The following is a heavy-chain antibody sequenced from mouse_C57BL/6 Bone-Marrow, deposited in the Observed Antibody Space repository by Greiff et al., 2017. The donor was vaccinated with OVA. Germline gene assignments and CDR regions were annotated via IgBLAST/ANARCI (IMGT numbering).Heavy chain of an antibody. CDR3: ASPWGYGPYYLDY. CDR2: ILPGSGST. D-gene: IGHD1-2*01. V-gene: IGHV1-9*01. CDR1: GYTFTGYW. Sequence: VQLQQSGAELMKPGASVKLSCKATGYTFTGYWIEWVKQRPGHGLEWIGEILPGSGSTNYNEKFKGKATFTADTSSNTAYMQLSSLTTEDAAIYSCASPWGYGPYYLDYWGQGTTLTVSS. J-gene: IGHJ2*01.